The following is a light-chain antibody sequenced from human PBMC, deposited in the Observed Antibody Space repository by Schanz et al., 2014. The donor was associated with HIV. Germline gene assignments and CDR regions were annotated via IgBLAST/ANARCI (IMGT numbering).Light chain of an antibody. J-gene: IGKJ1*01. Sequence: EIVLTQSPGTLSLSPGDRATLSCTASQAVNSGQLAWYQQIPGQAPRLLIFGASRRATGIPDRFSGGGSGTDFTLTIGRLEPGDFAVYFCQQYSTSPRTFGHGTKVEIK. CDR2: GAS. CDR1: QAVNSGQ. V-gene: IGKV3-20*01. CDR3: QQYSTSPRT.